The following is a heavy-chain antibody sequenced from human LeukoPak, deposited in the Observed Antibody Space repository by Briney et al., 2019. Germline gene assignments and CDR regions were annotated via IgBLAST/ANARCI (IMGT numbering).Heavy chain of an antibody. CDR3: ARGGSSIFGVVDC. J-gene: IGHJ4*02. Sequence: GASVKVSCKASGYTFTTYGISWVRQAPGQGLEWMGWINPNSGGTNYAQKFQGRVTMTRDTSISTAYMELSRLRSDDTAVYYCARGGSSIFGVVDCWGQGTLVTVSS. CDR1: GYTFTTYG. V-gene: IGHV1-2*02. CDR2: INPNSGGT. D-gene: IGHD3-3*01.